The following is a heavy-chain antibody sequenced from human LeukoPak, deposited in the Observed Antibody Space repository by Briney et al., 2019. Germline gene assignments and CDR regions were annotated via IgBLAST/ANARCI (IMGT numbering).Heavy chain of an antibody. V-gene: IGHV1-2*02. D-gene: IGHD3-16*02. Sequence: ASVKVSCKASGYTFTGYYMHWVRQAPGQGLEWMGWINPNSGGTNYAQKFQGRVTMTRDTSISTAYMELSRLRSDDTAVYYCARERGDYVWGSYRETLNLDYWGQGTLVTVSS. CDR3: ARERGDYVWGSYRETLNLDY. CDR1: GYTFTGYY. CDR2: INPNSGGT. J-gene: IGHJ4*02.